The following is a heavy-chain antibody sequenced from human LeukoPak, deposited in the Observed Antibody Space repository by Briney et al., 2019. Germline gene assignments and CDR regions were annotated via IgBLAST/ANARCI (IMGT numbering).Heavy chain of an antibody. CDR2: IKKDGREK. D-gene: IGHD2-15*01. CDR1: GFTFSSYW. Sequence: GGTLRLSCAASGFTFSSYWMRWVRQAPGKGLEWVANIKKDGREKYYVDCVKGRFTISRDNDKNSLYLQMNSLRAEDTAMYYCVTTLYWSGVSCYWGAFDVWGQGTMVSVSS. V-gene: IGHV3-7*01. CDR3: VTTLYWSGVSCYWGAFDV. J-gene: IGHJ3*01.